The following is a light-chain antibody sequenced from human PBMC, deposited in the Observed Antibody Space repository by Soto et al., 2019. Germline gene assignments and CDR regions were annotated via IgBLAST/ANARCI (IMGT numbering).Light chain of an antibody. CDR3: QQRSNLPWT. V-gene: IGKV3-11*01. Sequence: EIVLTQSPATLSLSPGERATLSCRASESVSTFLAWYQQKPGQAPRLLIYEASSRATGIPARFSGGGSGTVFTLTISRLEPEDFAVYYCQQRSNLPWTFGQGTKVEI. CDR1: ESVSTF. CDR2: EAS. J-gene: IGKJ1*01.